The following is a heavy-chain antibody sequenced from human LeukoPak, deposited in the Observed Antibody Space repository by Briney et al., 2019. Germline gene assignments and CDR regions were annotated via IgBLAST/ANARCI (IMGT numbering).Heavy chain of an antibody. CDR1: GGSINNYY. J-gene: IGHJ4*02. CDR3: ARQIDGFGEFDYFDY. V-gene: IGHV4-4*07. Sequence: SETLSLTCTVSGGSINNYYWSWIRQPAGKGLEWIGRTYSSGTITYNPSLKSRVSISVDTSKNQFSLKLSSVTAADTAVYYCARQIDGFGEFDYFDYWGQGTLVTVSS. CDR2: TYSSGTI. D-gene: IGHD3-10*01.